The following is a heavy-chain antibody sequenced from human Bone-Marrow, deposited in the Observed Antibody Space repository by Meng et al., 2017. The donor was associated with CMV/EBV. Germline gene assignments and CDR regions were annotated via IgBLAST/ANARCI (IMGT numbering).Heavy chain of an antibody. CDR3: ARDRRVRATIFGVVTPPSGMDG. D-gene: IGHD3-3*01. CDR1: GYTFTGYY. CDR2: INPNSGGT. V-gene: IGHV1-2*02. Sequence: ASVKVSCKASGYTFTGYYMHWVRQAPGQGLEWMGWINPNSGGTNYAQKFQGRVTMTRDTSISTAYMELSRLRSDDTAVYYCARDRRVRATIFGVVTPPSGMDGWGQGTTVTVSS. J-gene: IGHJ6*02.